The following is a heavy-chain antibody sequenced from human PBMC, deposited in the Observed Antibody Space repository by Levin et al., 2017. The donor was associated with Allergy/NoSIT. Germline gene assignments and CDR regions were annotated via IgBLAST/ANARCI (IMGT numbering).Heavy chain of an antibody. V-gene: IGHV4-4*02. CDR3: ARELTLYGSGVGFDY. Sequence: PSETLSLTCAVSGGSISSSNWWSWVRQPPGKGLEWIGEIYHSGSTNYNPSLKSRVTISVDKSKNQFSLKLSSVTAADTAVYYCARELTLYGSGVGFDYWGQGTLVTVSS. J-gene: IGHJ4*02. CDR2: IYHSGST. CDR1: GGSISSSNW. D-gene: IGHD3-10*01.